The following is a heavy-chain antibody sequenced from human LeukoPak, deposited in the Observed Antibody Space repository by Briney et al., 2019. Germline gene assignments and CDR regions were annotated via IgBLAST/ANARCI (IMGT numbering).Heavy chain of an antibody. V-gene: IGHV3-23*01. CDR1: GFTFSNYG. CDR2: IDGTGSIT. CDR3: ARVSRVSSNFDF. J-gene: IGHJ4*02. D-gene: IGHD5/OR15-5a*01. Sequence: GGSLRLSCAASGFTFSNYGMNWVRQAPGKGLEWVSAIDGTGSITSSADSVKGRFTIFRDNYRNTLYLQLTSLRAEDTAVYYCARVSRVSSNFDFWGQGTLVTVSS.